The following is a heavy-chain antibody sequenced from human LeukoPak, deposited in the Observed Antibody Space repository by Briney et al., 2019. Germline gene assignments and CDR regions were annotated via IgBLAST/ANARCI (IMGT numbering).Heavy chain of an antibody. J-gene: IGHJ6*02. Sequence: SETLSLTCTVSGGSISSYYWSWIRQPPGKGLEWIGYIYYSGSTNYNPSLKSRVTISVDTSKNQFSLKLSSVTAADTAVYYRARGALLGFPYYYYGMDVWGQGTTVTVSS. D-gene: IGHD2/OR15-2a*01. CDR3: ARGALLGFPYYYYGMDV. CDR2: IYYSGST. V-gene: IGHV4-59*08. CDR1: GGSISSYY.